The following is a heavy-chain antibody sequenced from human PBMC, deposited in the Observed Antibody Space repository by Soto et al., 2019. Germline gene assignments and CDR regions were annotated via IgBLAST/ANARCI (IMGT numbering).Heavy chain of an antibody. J-gene: IGHJ4*02. CDR2: IHHSGST. D-gene: IGHD6-13*01. CDR3: TRDQGSHPGD. Sequence: QVQLQESGPGLVRPSGTVSLTCAVSGLSISSDNWWSWVRQPPGKGLEWIGEIHHSGSTNYNPSLKSRVTMSVVPSKDLFSRTLNSVTAAETAFYYCTRDQGSHPGDWGQGTLVSVSS. CDR1: GLSISSDNW. V-gene: IGHV4-4*02.